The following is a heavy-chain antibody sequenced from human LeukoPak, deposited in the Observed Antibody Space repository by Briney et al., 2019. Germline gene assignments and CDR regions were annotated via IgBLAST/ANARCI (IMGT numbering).Heavy chain of an antibody. CDR1: GFTFSSYA. V-gene: IGHV3-23*01. J-gene: IGHJ4*02. CDR2: ISGSGGST. CDR3: AKGYSSGWRTYFDY. D-gene: IGHD6-19*01. Sequence: GGSLRLSCAASGFTFSSYAMSWVRQAPGKGLEWVSAISGSGGSTYYADSVKGRFTISRDNSKSTLSLQMDSLRAEDTAVYYCAKGYSSGWRTYFDYWGQGTLVTVSS.